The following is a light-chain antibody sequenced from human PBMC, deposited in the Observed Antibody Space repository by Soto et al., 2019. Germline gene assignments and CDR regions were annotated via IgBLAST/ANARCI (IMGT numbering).Light chain of an antibody. CDR2: SNN. V-gene: IGLV1-44*01. CDR1: RSNIGSKT. CDR3: ATWDDSLNGL. J-gene: IGLJ1*01. Sequence: QSVLTQPPSASGTPGQRVTISCSGSRSNIGSKTVIWYQQLPGTAPKLLIYSNNQRPSGVPDRCSGSKSGTSASLSTSGLQSEDEADYYCATWDDSLNGLFGTGTKLTVL.